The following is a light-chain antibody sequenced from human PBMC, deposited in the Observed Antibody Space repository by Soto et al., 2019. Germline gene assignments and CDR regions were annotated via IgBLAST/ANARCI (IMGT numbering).Light chain of an antibody. CDR3: LQHNSYPWT. V-gene: IGKV1-17*01. CDR1: QSISSY. CDR2: AAS. Sequence: DIQMTQSPSSLSASVGDTVTITCRASQSISSYLNWYQQKPGKAPKRMIYAASSLQSGVPSRFSGSRSGTECTLTISSLQPEDFSTYYCLQHNSYPWTFGQGTKVDIK. J-gene: IGKJ1*01.